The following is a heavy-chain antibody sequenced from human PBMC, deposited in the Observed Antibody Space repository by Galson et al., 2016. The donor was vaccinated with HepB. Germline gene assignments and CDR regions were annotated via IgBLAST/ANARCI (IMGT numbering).Heavy chain of an antibody. D-gene: IGHD2-15*01. CDR2: LYRGGYT. CDR1: DFSVSVSY. J-gene: IGHJ5*01. CDR3: ARLGANPSGLGGSFYRWFDS. V-gene: IGHV3-53*01. Sequence: SLRLSCAVSDFSVSVSYMSWVRQAPGKGLEWVSVLYRGGYTNSADSVQGRFTISRDNSKNTLDLQMNSLRADDTAVYYCARLGANPSGLGGSFYRWFDSWGQGIMVTVSS.